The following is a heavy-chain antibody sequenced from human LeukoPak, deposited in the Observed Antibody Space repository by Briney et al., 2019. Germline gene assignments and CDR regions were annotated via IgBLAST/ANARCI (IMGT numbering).Heavy chain of an antibody. J-gene: IGHJ4*02. CDR3: ARHYYGSENYYFDF. CDR1: GGSISSYY. CDR2: IYTSGST. V-gene: IGHV4-4*07. Sequence: PSETLSLTCTVSGGSISSYYWSWIRQPAGKGLEWIGRIYTSGSTNYNPSLKSRVTMSVDTSKNQFSLKLSSVTAADTAVYYCARHYYGSENYYFDFWGQGTLVTVSS. D-gene: IGHD3-10*01.